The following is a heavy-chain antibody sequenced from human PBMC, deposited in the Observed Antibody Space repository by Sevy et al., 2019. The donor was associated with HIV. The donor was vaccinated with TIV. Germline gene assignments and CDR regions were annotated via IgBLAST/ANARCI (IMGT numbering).Heavy chain of an antibody. V-gene: IGHV3-33*01. CDR2: IWYDGRTE. Sequence: GGSLRLSCVASGFTFRSFSMHWVRQAPGKGLEWVAAIWYDGRTERYADSVQGRFTISRDNSKRTLHLQMNSLRAEDTALYYCARDAARVIVPTAAFDSWGQGTLVTVSS. CDR1: GFTFRSFS. D-gene: IGHD1-1*01. J-gene: IGHJ5*01. CDR3: ARDAARVIVPTAAFDS.